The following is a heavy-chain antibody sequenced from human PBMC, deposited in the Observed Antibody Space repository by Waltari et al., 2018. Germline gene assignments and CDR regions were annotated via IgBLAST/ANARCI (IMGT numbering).Heavy chain of an antibody. CDR1: GYSIRSGYY. CDR2: IDHSGST. V-gene: IGHV4-38-2*01. CDR3: ARIVTRVFGVVIIPNYFDY. D-gene: IGHD3-3*01. Sequence: QVQLQESGPGLVKPSATLSLTCAVSGYSIRSGYYWGWIRQPQGQGLEWIGSIDHSGSTYYNPSLKSRVTISVDTSKNQFSLKLSSVTAADTAVYYCARIVTRVFGVVIIPNYFDYWGQGTLVTVSS. J-gene: IGHJ4*02.